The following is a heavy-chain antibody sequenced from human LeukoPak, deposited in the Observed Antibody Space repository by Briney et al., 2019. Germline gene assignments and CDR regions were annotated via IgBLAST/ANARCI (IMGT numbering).Heavy chain of an antibody. CDR3: ARDYYGSGIRYFDY. V-gene: IGHV1-2*02. J-gene: IGHJ4*02. D-gene: IGHD3-10*01. Sequence: ASVKVSCKASGYTFTGYYMHWMRQAPGQGLEWMGWINPNSGGTNYAQKFQGRVTMTRDTSISTAYMELSRLRSDDTAVYYCARDYYGSGIRYFDYWGQGTLVTVSS. CDR1: GYTFTGYY. CDR2: INPNSGGT.